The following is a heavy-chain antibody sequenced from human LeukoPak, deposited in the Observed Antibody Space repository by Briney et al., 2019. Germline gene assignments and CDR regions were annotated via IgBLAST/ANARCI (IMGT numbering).Heavy chain of an antibody. CDR3: AKAQHSSVWGYFDY. CDR1: GFTFSSYA. CDR2: ISGSGGST. D-gene: IGHD6-25*01. J-gene: IGHJ4*02. Sequence: PGESLRLSCAASGFTFSSYAMGWVRQAPGKGLEWVSTISGSGGSTYSADSVKGRFTISRDNSKNTLYLQMNSLRAEDTAVYYCAKAQHSSVWGYFDYWGQGTLVTVSS. V-gene: IGHV3-23*01.